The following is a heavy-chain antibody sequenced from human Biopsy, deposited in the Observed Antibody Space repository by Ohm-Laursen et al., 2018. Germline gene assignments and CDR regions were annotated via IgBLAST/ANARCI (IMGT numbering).Heavy chain of an antibody. D-gene: IGHD2-2*01. CDR3: ATEVVPAGIGGHWLDP. CDR1: GFTFNNYG. Sequence: SSLRLSCSASGFTFNNYGMQWVRQAPGKGLEWVAFIFYDGSNTYYADSVKGRFTISRDNSRDTLYLQMSSLRAEDTAVYYCATEVVPAGIGGHWLDPWGQGTLVTVSS. J-gene: IGHJ5*02. CDR2: IFYDGSNT. V-gene: IGHV3-30*03.